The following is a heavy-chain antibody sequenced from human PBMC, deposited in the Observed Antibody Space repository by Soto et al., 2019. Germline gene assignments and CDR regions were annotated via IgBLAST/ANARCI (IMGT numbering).Heavy chain of an antibody. J-gene: IGHJ4*01. V-gene: IGHV1-3*01. CDR3: ARELQGLYYFDY. Sequence: ASVKVSFKASEYTFTSYTMHSVRQAPGQRLEWMGWINGGNGNTKYSQKFQGRVTITRDTSASTAYMELSSLRSDDTAVYYCARELQGLYYFDYWGHGTLVTVLL. CDR1: EYTFTSYT. D-gene: IGHD4-4*01. CDR2: INGGNGNT.